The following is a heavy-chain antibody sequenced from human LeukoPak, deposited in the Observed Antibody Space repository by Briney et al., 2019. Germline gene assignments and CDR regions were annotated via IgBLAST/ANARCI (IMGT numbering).Heavy chain of an antibody. CDR1: GFTFSSYA. J-gene: IGHJ4*02. CDR2: ISGSGGST. V-gene: IGHV3-23*01. D-gene: IGHD2-2*02. CDR3: AKGRTAYCSRTSCYTIDH. Sequence: GGSLRLSCAAPGFTFSSYAMTWVRQAPGKGLEWVSRISGSGGSTYYADSVKGRFTISRDNSKNTLYLQTNSLRAEDTAVYYCAKGRTAYCSRTSCYTIDHGGGGPLLRVSS.